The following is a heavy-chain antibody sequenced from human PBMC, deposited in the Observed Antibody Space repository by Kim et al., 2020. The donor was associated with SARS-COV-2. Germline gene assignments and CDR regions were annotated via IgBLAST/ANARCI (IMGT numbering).Heavy chain of an antibody. D-gene: IGHD6-13*01. Sequence: GGSLRLSCAASGFTFSDYYMSWIRQAPGKGLEWVSYISSSGSTIYYADSVKGRFTISRDNAKNSLYLQMNSLRAEDPAVYYCARFMRAAAGSWFDPWGQGTLVTVSS. CDR3: ARFMRAAAGSWFDP. CDR1: GFTFSDYY. V-gene: IGHV3-11*01. CDR2: ISSSGSTI. J-gene: IGHJ5*02.